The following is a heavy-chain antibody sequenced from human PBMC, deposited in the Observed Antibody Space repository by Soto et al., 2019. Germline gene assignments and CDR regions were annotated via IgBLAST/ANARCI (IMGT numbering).Heavy chain of an antibody. CDR3: AREPYSSSWEYYYGMDV. J-gene: IGHJ6*02. CDR1: GGTFSSYA. D-gene: IGHD6-6*01. CDR2: IIPIFGTA. Sequence: VKVSCKASGGTFSSYAISWVRQAPGQGLEWMGGIIPIFGTANYAQKFQGRVTITADESTSTAYMELSSLRSEDTAVYYCAREPYSSSWEYYYGMDVWGQGTTVTVSS. V-gene: IGHV1-69*13.